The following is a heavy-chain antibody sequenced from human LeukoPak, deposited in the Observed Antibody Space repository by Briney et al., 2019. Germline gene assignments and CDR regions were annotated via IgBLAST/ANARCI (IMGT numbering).Heavy chain of an antibody. CDR3: ARAFDI. CDR2: MKGDGSHI. V-gene: IGHV3-7*01. J-gene: IGHJ3*02. Sequence: GGSLRLSCAASGFTFGNFWMSWVRQAPGRGLQWVASMKGDGSHIYYVDSVKGRFTISRDNARNSLYLQMNSLRAEDTAVYYCARAFDIWGQGTMVTVSS. CDR1: GFTFGNFW.